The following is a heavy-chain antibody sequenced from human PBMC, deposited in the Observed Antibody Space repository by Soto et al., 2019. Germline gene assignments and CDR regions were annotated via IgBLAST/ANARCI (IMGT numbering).Heavy chain of an antibody. CDR3: TTGGGFAY. V-gene: IGHV3-15*07. CDR1: GFSFTNAY. Sequence: GGSLRLSCAASGFSFTNAYMNWVRQAPGKGLEWVGRIKSKTDGGTTDCTAPVQGRFTISRDDSKNTLYLQMSSLKTEDTAVYYCTTGGGFAYWGQGTLVTVSS. D-gene: IGHD2-15*01. CDR2: IKSKTDGGTT. J-gene: IGHJ4*02.